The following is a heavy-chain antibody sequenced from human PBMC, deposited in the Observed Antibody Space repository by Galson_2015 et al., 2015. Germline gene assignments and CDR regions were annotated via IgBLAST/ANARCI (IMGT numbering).Heavy chain of an antibody. V-gene: IGHV3-23*01. Sequence: SLRLSCAASGFTFDNYVMSWVRQAPGKGLEWLSAISGSAGSTYYADSLKGRFTISRDNSKNTLYLQMNSLRAEDTAVYYCAKSTRQYYHDSSANWGQGTLFTVSS. CDR1: GFTFDNYV. J-gene: IGHJ4*02. D-gene: IGHD3-22*01. CDR2: ISGSAGST. CDR3: AKSTRQYYHDSSAN.